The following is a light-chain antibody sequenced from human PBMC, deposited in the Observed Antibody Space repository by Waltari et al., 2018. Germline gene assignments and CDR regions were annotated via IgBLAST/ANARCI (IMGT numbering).Light chain of an antibody. CDR1: QSVFHTNNNNY. CDR2: WAS. J-gene: IGKJ1*01. V-gene: IGKV4-1*01. CDR3: QQYYDTPPT. Sequence: DIVMTQSPDSLAVSLGERATINCKSSQSVFHTNNNNYLAWYPQKPGQPSKLLSYWASTLESGVPDRFSGSGSGTDFTLTLSSLQAEDVAVYYCQQYYDTPPTFGQGTKVEIK.